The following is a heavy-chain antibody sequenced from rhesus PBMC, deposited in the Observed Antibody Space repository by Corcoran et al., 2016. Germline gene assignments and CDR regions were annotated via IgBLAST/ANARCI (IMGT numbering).Heavy chain of an antibody. CDR1: GFTLSSYW. Sequence: EVQLVESGGGLAKPGGSLRLSCAASGFTLSSYWMHWVRQAPGKGLDWISAINSAGSSTYYADSVKGRFTISRENAKNTLYLQMDGLRAEDTAVYYCAGLTSPWGQGVLVTVSS. V-gene: IGHV3-14*01. J-gene: IGHJ4*01. CDR2: INSAGSST. CDR3: AGLTSP.